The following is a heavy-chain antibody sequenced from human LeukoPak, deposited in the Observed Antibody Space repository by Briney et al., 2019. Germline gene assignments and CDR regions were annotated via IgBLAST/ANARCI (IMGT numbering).Heavy chain of an antibody. J-gene: IGHJ6*02. CDR3: AKDLDGNVATGGYYYGMDV. V-gene: IGHV3-43D*03. D-gene: IGHD2-21*02. Sequence: GGSLRLSCAASGFTFDDYGMHWVRQGPGKGLEWVSLISWDGGSTYYADSVKGRFTISRDNSKNSLYLQMNSLRAEDTALYYCAKDLDGNVATGGYYYGMDVWGQGTTVTVSS. CDR2: ISWDGGST. CDR1: GFTFDDYG.